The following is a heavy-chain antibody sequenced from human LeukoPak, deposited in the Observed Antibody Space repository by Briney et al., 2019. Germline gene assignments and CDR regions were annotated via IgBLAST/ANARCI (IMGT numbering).Heavy chain of an antibody. D-gene: IGHD3-10*01. CDR1: GCTFSRYA. CDR3: ARRNAAYGPFDP. J-gene: IGHJ5*02. V-gene: IGHV3-23*01. CDR2: IGGSDGTT. Sequence: GGALTLSCAASGCTFSRYAMNWVRQAPGNGLEWVAIIGGSDGTTYYADSVKGRFTISRDNFQNTLYLQMNSLRAEDTAVYYCARRNAAYGPFDPWGQGTLVTVSS.